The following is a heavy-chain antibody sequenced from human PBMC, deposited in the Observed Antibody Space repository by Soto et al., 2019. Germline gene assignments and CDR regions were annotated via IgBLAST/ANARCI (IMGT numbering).Heavy chain of an antibody. CDR3: ARDRGVEMATTSAFDI. V-gene: IGHV1-2*04. CDR1: GYTFTGYY. J-gene: IGHJ3*02. Sequence: QVQLVQSGAEVKKPGASVKVSCKASGYTFTGYYMHWVRQAPGQGLEWMGWINPNSGGTNYAQKFQGWVTMTRDTSISTAYMELSRLRSDDTAVYYCARDRGVEMATTSAFDIWGQGTMVTVSS. CDR2: INPNSGGT. D-gene: IGHD5-12*01.